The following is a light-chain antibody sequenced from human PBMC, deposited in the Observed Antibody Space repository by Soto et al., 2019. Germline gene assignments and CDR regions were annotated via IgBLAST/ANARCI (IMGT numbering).Light chain of an antibody. Sequence: DIXMTQSPASLSASIGDRVIITCRASQSISNYLNWYQHKPGRAPKFLIYAASSLQSGVPSRFSGSGSGTDFTLTISSLQREDFGTYFCQQSFSSSWTFGQGTKVE. CDR1: QSISNY. CDR2: AAS. V-gene: IGKV1-39*01. CDR3: QQSFSSSWT. J-gene: IGKJ1*01.